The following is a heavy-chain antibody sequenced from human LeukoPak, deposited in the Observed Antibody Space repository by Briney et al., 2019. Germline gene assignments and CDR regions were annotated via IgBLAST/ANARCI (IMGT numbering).Heavy chain of an antibody. CDR3: ARGRGGYYGSGSQSYSDY. CDR1: GFTFSGHA. CDR2: ISHDVTNT. J-gene: IGHJ4*02. D-gene: IGHD3-10*01. Sequence: PGRSLRLSCAASGFTFSGHAMYWVRQAPAKGLEWVAVISHDVTNTYYAESVKGRFTISRDNSKNTLFLQMNSLGAEDTAVYYCARGRGGYYGSGSQSYSDYWGQGTLVTVSS. V-gene: IGHV3-30*04.